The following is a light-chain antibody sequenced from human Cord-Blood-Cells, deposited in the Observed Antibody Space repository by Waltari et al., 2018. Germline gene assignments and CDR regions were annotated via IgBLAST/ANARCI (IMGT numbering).Light chain of an antibody. CDR1: SSDVGSYNP. CDR3: CSYAGSSTFVV. Sequence: QSALTQPASVSGSPGQSITISCTGTSSDVGSYNPVSWYQQHPGKAPQLMIYEGSKRPSGVSNRFSGSKSGNTASLTISGLQAEDEADYYCCSYAGSSTFVVFGGGTKLTVL. J-gene: IGLJ2*01. CDR2: EGS. V-gene: IGLV2-23*03.